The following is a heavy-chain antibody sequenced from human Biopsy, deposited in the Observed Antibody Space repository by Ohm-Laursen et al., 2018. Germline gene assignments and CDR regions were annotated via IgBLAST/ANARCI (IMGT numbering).Heavy chain of an antibody. CDR2: IWYDGTNK. CDR3: VTDRLDDITKVRGIMTD. CDR1: GFSFSTYG. D-gene: IGHD3-10*01. Sequence: SLRLSCSASGFSFSTYGIYWVRQAPGKGLEWVAAIWYDGTNKYYAESVKGRLTISRDNSKNTLYLQMNSLRAEDTAVYYCVTDRLDDITKVRGIMTDWGQGTLVSVSS. J-gene: IGHJ4*02. V-gene: IGHV3-33*07.